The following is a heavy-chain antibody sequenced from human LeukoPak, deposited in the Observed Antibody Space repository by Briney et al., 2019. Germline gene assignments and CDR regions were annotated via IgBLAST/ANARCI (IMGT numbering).Heavy chain of an antibody. CDR1: GVNPSPYG. J-gene: IGHJ4*02. Sequence: GMSLRLSCAASGVNPSPYGMHWVRQAPGKGLEWVAVISYEGGTQHYADSVKGRFIISRDNPRNTLYLQMNILRTEDTAVYYCAKTASAYCSGGSCSDFDYWGQGTLVTVSS. V-gene: IGHV3-30*18. CDR3: AKTASAYCSGGSCSDFDY. CDR2: ISYEGGTQ. D-gene: IGHD2-15*01.